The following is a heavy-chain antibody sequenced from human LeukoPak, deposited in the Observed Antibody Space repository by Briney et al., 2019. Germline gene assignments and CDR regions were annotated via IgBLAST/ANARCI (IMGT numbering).Heavy chain of an antibody. Sequence: KRGESLKISCKGSGYSFTSYWIGWVRQMPGKGLEWMGIIYPGDSDTRYSPSFQGQVTISADKSISTAYLQWSSLKASDTAMYYCARMDYSSGWYPLFDYWGQGTLDTVSS. CDR1: GYSFTSYW. CDR3: ARMDYSSGWYPLFDY. D-gene: IGHD6-19*01. V-gene: IGHV5-51*01. CDR2: IYPGDSDT. J-gene: IGHJ4*02.